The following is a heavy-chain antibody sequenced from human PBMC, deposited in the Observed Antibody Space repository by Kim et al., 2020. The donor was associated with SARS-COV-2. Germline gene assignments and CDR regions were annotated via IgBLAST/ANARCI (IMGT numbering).Heavy chain of an antibody. Sequence: SETLSLTCTVSGGSISSSSYYWGWIRQPPGKGLEWIGSIYYSGSTYYNPSLKSRVTISVDTSKNQFSLKLSSVTAADTAVYYCARLVYYDFWSGYTRVDYWGQGTLVTVSS. V-gene: IGHV4-39*01. CDR1: GGSISSSSYY. J-gene: IGHJ4*02. D-gene: IGHD3-3*01. CDR2: IYYSGST. CDR3: ARLVYYDFWSGYTRVDY.